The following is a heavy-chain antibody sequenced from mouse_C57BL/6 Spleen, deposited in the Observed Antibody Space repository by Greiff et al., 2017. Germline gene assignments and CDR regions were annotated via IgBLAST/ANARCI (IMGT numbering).Heavy chain of an antibody. D-gene: IGHD2-4*01. CDR3: ASIYYDYDDEGYYYAMDY. Sequence: EVQLQQSGPELVKPGASVKIPCKASGYTFTDYNMDWVKQSHGKSLEWIGDINPNNGGTIYNQKFKGKATLTVDKSSSTAYMELRSLTSEDTAVYYCASIYYDYDDEGYYYAMDYWGQGTSVTVSS. J-gene: IGHJ4*01. V-gene: IGHV1-18*01. CDR1: GYTFTDYN. CDR2: INPNNGGT.